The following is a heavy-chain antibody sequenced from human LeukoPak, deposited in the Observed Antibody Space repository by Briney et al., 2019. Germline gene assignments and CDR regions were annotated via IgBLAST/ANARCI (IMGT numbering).Heavy chain of an antibody. D-gene: IGHD5-18*01. V-gene: IGHV1-2*02. CDR1: GYTFTGYY. CDR2: INPNTGGT. Sequence: GASVKVSCKASGYTFTGYYMHWVRQAPGQGLEWMGWINPNTGGTNYAQKFQGRVTMTRDTSVSTAYMELSRLRSDDTAVYYCARVQRRGYSYDFGYWGQGTLVTVSS. CDR3: ARVQRRGYSYDFGY. J-gene: IGHJ4*02.